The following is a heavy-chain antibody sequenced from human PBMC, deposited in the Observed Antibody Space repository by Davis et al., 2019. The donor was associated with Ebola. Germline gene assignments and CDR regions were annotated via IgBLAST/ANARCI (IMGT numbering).Heavy chain of an antibody. D-gene: IGHD3-10*01. Sequence: PGGSLRLSCTVSGVSISRHYWSWIRQPPGKRLEWIGSIYYTGSAYYNSSLNSRVTISVDTSKNQFSLKLSSVTAADTAVYYCARDSPRYYGSGSPDYWGQGTLVTVSS. J-gene: IGHJ4*02. CDR1: GVSISRHY. CDR3: ARDSPRYYGSGSPDY. V-gene: IGHV4-59*11. CDR2: IYYTGSA.